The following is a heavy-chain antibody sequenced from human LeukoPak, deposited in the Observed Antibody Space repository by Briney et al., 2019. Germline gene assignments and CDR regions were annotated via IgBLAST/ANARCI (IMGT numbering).Heavy chain of an antibody. J-gene: IGHJ4*02. V-gene: IGHV3-7*01. CDR1: GFTFSSYW. Sequence: GGSLRLSCAASGFTFSSYWMTWVRQAPGKGLEWVANINQAGSQKYYVDSVKGRLTISRDNAKNSLYLQMNSLRVEDTAVYYCARDPDCTSDVCFDYWGQGTLVTVSS. CDR3: ARDPDCTSDVCFDY. CDR2: INQAGSQK. D-gene: IGHD2-8*01.